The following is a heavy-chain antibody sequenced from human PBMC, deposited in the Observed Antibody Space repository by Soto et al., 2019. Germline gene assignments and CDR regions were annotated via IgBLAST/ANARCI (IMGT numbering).Heavy chain of an antibody. J-gene: IGHJ4*02. Sequence: VQLQESGPGLVKPSATLSLSCDVSGASLLSSYWSWVRQPAGKGLEWIGHIFSSGRTSYNPSLKSRVTMSIDTPNNKFSLNLKSVTAADTAVYYCAKGWDVKYFDHWGQGARVTVSS. D-gene: IGHD1-26*01. CDR1: GASLLSSY. V-gene: IGHV4-4*07. CDR3: AKGWDVKYFDH. CDR2: IFSSGRT.